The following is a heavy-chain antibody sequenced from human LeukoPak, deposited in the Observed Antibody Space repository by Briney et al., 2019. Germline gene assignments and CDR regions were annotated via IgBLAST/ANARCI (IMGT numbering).Heavy chain of an antibody. CDR1: GGSISNYY. CDR2: IYYSGST. J-gene: IGHJ4*02. V-gene: IGHV4-59*01. Sequence: SSETLSLTCTVSGGSISNYYWSWIRQPPGKGLEWIGYIYYSGSTDYNPSLKSRVTISVDTSKNQSSLKLRSVTAADTAVYYCARDKSGWGYWGQGTLVTVSS. CDR3: ARDKSGWGY. D-gene: IGHD6-19*01.